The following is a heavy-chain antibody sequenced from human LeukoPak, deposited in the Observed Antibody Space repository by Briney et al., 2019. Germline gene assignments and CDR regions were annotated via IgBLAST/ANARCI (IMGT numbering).Heavy chain of an antibody. Sequence: PSETLSLTCAVSGGSISSGGYSWSWIRQPPGKGLEWIGYIYHSGSTYYNPSLKSRVTISVDRSKNQFSLKLSSVTAADTAVYYCARAHPELAGAFDIWGQGTMVTVSS. V-gene: IGHV4-30-2*01. CDR1: GGSISSGGYS. CDR3: ARAHPELAGAFDI. J-gene: IGHJ3*02. D-gene: IGHD1-1*01. CDR2: IYHSGST.